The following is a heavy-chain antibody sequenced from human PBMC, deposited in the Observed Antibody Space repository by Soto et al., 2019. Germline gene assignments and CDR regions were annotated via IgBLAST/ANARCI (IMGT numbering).Heavy chain of an antibody. CDR2: ISSSSSTI. Sequence: EVQLVESGGGLVQPGGSLRLSCAASGFTFSSYSMNWVRQAPGKGLEWVSYISSSSSTIYYADSVKGRFTISRDNAKNSLYLQMNSLGDEDTAVYYCARDLLYCGGDCHSDYWGQGTLVTVSS. CDR3: ARDLLYCGGDCHSDY. D-gene: IGHD2-21*02. CDR1: GFTFSSYS. J-gene: IGHJ4*02. V-gene: IGHV3-48*02.